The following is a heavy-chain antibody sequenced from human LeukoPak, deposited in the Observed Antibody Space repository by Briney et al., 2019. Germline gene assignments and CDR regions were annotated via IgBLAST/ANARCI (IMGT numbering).Heavy chain of an antibody. D-gene: IGHD2-15*01. CDR3: AAGWVCSGGSCYYYFDY. Sequence: SVKVSCKASGFTFTSSAMQWVRQARGQRLEWIGWIGVGSGNTNYAQKFRERVTITRDMSTSTAYMELSSLRSEDTAVYYCAAGWVCSGGSCYYYFDYWGQGTLVTVSS. J-gene: IGHJ4*02. CDR2: IGVGSGNT. CDR1: GFTFTSSA. V-gene: IGHV1-58*02.